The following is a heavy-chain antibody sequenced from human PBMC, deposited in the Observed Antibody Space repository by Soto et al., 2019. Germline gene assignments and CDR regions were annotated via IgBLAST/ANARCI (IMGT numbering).Heavy chain of an antibody. CDR3: ARGGRKWNRIYYFGMDV. D-gene: IGHD1-1*01. Sequence: QITLWESGRTLVKPTQTLTLTCTFSGFSLSTSGVGVGWIRQPPGKALEWLALIYWNDDKRYSPSLNSRLTITKDTSRNQVALTMTDMDPVDTATYYCARGGRKWNRIYYFGMDVWGRGTTVTVSS. CDR2: IYWNDDK. CDR1: GFSLSTSGVG. V-gene: IGHV2-5*01. J-gene: IGHJ6*02.